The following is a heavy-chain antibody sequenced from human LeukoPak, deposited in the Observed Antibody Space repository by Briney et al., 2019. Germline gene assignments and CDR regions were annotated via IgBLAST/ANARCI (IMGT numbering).Heavy chain of an antibody. V-gene: IGHV3-30*18. CDR3: AKDQRAPVDD. CDR1: GFTFSSYG. J-gene: IGHJ4*02. CDR2: ISYDGSNK. Sequence: GRSLRLSCAASGFTFSSYGMHWVRQAPGKGLEWVAVISYDGSNKYYADSVKSRFTISRDNSKNTLYLQMNSLRAEDKSVYYCAKDQRAPVDDWGQETLVTVAS.